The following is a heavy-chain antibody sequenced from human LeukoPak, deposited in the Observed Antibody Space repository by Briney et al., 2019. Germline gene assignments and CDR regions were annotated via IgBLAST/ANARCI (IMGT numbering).Heavy chain of an antibody. V-gene: IGHV3-21*01. J-gene: IGHJ6*02. CDR3: ARERVDFGDWSRYYQYGMDV. Sequence: KPGGSLRLSCAASGFTFSSSSIKWVRQAPGKGLEWVAGISSSSRDTYYADSVKGRFNIYRDNAKKSLYLQMRSLRAEDTAVYYCARERVDFGDWSRYYQYGMDVWGQGTTVTVTS. CDR1: GFTFSSSS. CDR2: ISSSSRDT. D-gene: IGHD4-17*01.